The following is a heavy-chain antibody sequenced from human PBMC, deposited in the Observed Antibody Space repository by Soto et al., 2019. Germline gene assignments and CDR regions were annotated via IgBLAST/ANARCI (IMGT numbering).Heavy chain of an antibody. CDR1: GYTFTGYY. Sequence: ASVKVSCKASGYTFTGYYMHWVRQAPGQGLEWMGWINPNSGGTNYAQRFQGRVTMTRDTSISTAYMELSRLRSDDTAVYYCARGRRYCSGGSCLISWFDPWGQGTLVTVSS. CDR3: ARGRRYCSGGSCLISWFDP. CDR2: INPNSGGT. V-gene: IGHV1-2*02. D-gene: IGHD2-15*01. J-gene: IGHJ5*02.